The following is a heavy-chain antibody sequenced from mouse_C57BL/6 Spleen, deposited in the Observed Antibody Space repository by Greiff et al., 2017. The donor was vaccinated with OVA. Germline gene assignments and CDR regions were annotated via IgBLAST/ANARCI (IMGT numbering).Heavy chain of an antibody. D-gene: IGHD1-1*01. V-gene: IGHV1-4*01. CDR2: INPSSGYT. Sequence: QVQLQQSGAELARPGASVKMSCKASGYTFTSYTMHWVKQRPGQGLEWIGYINPSSGYTKYNQKFKDKATLTADKSSSTAYMQLSSLTSEDSAVYYCARWSTVNYAMDYWGQGTSVTASS. CDR1: GYTFTSYT. CDR3: ARWSTVNYAMDY. J-gene: IGHJ4*01.